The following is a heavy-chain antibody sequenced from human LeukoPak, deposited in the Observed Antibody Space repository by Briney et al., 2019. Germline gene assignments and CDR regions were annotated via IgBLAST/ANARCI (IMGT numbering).Heavy chain of an antibody. D-gene: IGHD3-10*01. CDR2: ISSSSSYI. CDR1: GFTFSSYS. V-gene: IGHV3-21*01. J-gene: IGHJ4*02. Sequence: GGSLRLSCAASGFTFSSYSMNWVRQVPGKGLEWVSSISSSSSYIYYADSVKGRFTISRDNAKNSLYLQMNSLRAEDTAVYYCAKSMVRGVITRFDYWGQGTLVTVSS. CDR3: AKSMVRGVITRFDY.